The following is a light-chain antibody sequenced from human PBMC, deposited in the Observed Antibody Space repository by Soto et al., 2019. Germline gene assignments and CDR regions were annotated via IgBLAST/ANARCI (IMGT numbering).Light chain of an antibody. J-gene: IGLJ2*01. Sequence: QSALTQPASVSGSPGQTITISCTGAVSEVAGYTYVSWYQQHPGKGPKVIIYDVSNRPLGVSNRFSGSKSGTTASLTISGLRAGDEADYYCSSFTRVDGLFGGRTKVTVL. CDR2: DVS. CDR3: SSFTRVDGL. CDR1: VSEVAGYTY. V-gene: IGLV2-14*03.